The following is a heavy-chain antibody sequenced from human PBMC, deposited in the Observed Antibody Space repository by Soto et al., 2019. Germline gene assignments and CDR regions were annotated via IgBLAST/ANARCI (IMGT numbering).Heavy chain of an antibody. CDR3: ASLTTVVTPAGDSYYFDY. Sequence: SETLSLTCTVSGGSISSGDYYWSWIRQPPGKGLEWIGYIYYSGSTYYNPSLKSRVTISVDTSKNQFSLKLSSVTAADTAVYYCASLTTVVTPAGDSYYFDYWGQGTLVTVSS. CDR1: GGSISSGDYY. CDR2: IYYSGST. D-gene: IGHD4-17*01. V-gene: IGHV4-30-4*01. J-gene: IGHJ4*02.